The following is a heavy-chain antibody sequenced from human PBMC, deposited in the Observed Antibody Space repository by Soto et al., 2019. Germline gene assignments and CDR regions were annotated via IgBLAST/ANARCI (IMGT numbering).Heavy chain of an antibody. Sequence: EVQLVESGGGLVQPGRSPRLSCAASGFTFDDYAMHWVRQAPGKGLEWVSRISWNSGSIGYADSVKGRFTISRDNAKNALYLKMNSLRAEDTALYYCAKAVGSYGNFDYWGQGTLVTVSS. CDR1: GFTFDDYA. D-gene: IGHD5-18*01. CDR3: AKAVGSYGNFDY. J-gene: IGHJ4*02. CDR2: ISWNSGSI. V-gene: IGHV3-9*01.